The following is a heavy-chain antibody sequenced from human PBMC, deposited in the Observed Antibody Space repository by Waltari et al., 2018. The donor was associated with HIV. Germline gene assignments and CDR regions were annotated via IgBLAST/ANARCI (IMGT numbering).Heavy chain of an antibody. Sequence: EVQLVQSGAEVKKPGESLKISCKGSGYIFTKHWIAWVRQMPGRRLDWMGIIAPGYSDTRYSPSFQGQLTISADKSNNIAYLQWNSLKASDTAIYYCARFSRDDYGGNFHFFDSWGQGTLVSVSS. V-gene: IGHV5-51*03. CDR2: IAPGYSDT. CDR1: GYIFTKHW. CDR3: ARFSRDDYGGNFHFFDS. D-gene: IGHD4-17*01. J-gene: IGHJ4*02.